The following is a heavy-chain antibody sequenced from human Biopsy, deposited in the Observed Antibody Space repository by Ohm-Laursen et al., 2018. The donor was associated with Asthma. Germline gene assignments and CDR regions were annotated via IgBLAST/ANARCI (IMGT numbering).Heavy chain of an antibody. CDR1: GGYLTGHY. J-gene: IGHJ5*02. CDR3: ARAAITGIRGWFDP. CDR2: IDQSGYI. D-gene: IGHD1-20*01. V-gene: IGHV4-34*01. Sequence: SDTLSLTCPVYGGYLTGHYWNWIRQPPGKGLEWIGEIDQSGYINYNPSLKSRVTISADTSKNQFHLNLSSVTAADTAVYFCARAAITGIRGWFDPWGQGTQVTVSS.